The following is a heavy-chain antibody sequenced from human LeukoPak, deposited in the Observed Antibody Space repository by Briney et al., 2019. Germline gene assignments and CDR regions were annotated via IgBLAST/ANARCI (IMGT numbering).Heavy chain of an antibody. CDR1: GASISSYF. J-gene: IGHJ4*02. CDR2: IYASGST. D-gene: IGHD2-2*01. Sequence: PSETLSLTCTVSGASISSYFWHWIRQPAGKGLEWVGRIYASGSTNYNPSLKSRLTMSVDTSRNQFSLKLSSVTAADTAVYYCAALGVPALHWTQGTMVTVSS. CDR3: AALGVPALH. V-gene: IGHV4-4*07.